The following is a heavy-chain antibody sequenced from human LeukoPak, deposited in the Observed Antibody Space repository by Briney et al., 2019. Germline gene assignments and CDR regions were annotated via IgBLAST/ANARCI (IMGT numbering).Heavy chain of an antibody. D-gene: IGHD1-26*01. CDR2: IDSSSNYI. CDR1: GFTFSDYY. CDR3: TKAGVVGAKAGFDN. Sequence: GGSLRLSCAASGFTFSDYYMSWIRQAPGKGLEWVSSIDSSSNYIFYADSVKGRFTISRDNAKNSLDLQMNNLRDEDTAIYYCTKAGVVGAKAGFDNWGQGTLVTVSS. J-gene: IGHJ4*02. V-gene: IGHV3-11*06.